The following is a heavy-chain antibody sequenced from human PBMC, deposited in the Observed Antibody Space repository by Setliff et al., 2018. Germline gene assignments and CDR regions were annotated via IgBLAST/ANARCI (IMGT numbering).Heavy chain of an antibody. Sequence: GGSLRLSCAASGFTFSSSSMNWVRQAPGKGLEWVSYISSSSSTIYYADSVKGRFTLSRDNAKNPLYLQMNSLRAEDTAVYYCARIAGTVANWGQGTLVTVSS. J-gene: IGHJ4*02. CDR3: ARIAGTVAN. CDR1: GFTFSSSS. V-gene: IGHV3-48*01. CDR2: ISSSSSTI. D-gene: IGHD1-20*01.